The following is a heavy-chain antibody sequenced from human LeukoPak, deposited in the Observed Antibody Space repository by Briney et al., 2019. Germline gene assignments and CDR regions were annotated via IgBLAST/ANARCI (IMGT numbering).Heavy chain of an antibody. J-gene: IGHJ6*03. Sequence: SETLSLTCAVSGFSIGSGYYWSWIRQPPGKGLEWVGSIHHSGNTYNNPSLKSRVTISVDTSKNQFSLKLSSVTAADTAVYYCARGRRFGWGMLGYMDVWGKGTTVTVSS. V-gene: IGHV4-38-2*01. CDR1: GFSIGSGYY. CDR3: ARGRRFGWGMLGYMDV. D-gene: IGHD3-9*01. CDR2: IHHSGNT.